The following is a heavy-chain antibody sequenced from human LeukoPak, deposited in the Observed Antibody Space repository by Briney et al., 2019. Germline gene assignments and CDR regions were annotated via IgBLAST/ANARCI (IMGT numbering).Heavy chain of an antibody. D-gene: IGHD1-1*01. CDR2: ISWNSGNI. CDR3: TKATGYNWNDKDAFDV. Sequence: GGSLRLSCMASGFTFDDYAMHWVRQAPGKGLEWASGISWNSGNIAYADSVKGRFSISRDNAENSVYLQMTGLRSEDTALYYCTKATGYNWNDKDAFDVWGRGAMVIVSS. CDR1: GFTFDDYA. J-gene: IGHJ3*01. V-gene: IGHV3-9*01.